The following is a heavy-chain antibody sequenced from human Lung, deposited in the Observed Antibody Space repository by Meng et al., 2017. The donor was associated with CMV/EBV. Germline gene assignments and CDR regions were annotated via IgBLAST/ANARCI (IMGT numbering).Heavy chain of an antibody. CDR3: ATGDLVVMIAIPLDY. J-gene: IGHJ4*02. CDR2: ISYDGSNK. D-gene: IGHD2-21*01. V-gene: IGHV3-30-3*01. CDR1: GFTFSNYA. Sequence: GESLKISCAASGFTFSNYAMHWVRQAPGKGLEWVAVISYDGSNKYYADSVKGRFTISRDDSKNTLYLQMNSLRAEDTAVYYCATGDLVVMIAIPLDYWGQRTLVTVSS.